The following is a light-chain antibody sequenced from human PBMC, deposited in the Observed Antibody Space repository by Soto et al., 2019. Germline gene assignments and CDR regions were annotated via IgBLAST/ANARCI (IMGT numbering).Light chain of an antibody. V-gene: IGKV1-5*03. Sequence: DIQTTQSPSTLSASVGDRVTNTCRASQTIDSWLAWYQQRPGKPPNLLIYKASTLKSGVPSRFSGSGSGTEFTLTISSLQPDDFATYYCQHYNSYSEAFGQGTKVDI. CDR1: QTIDSW. CDR3: QHYNSYSEA. J-gene: IGKJ1*01. CDR2: KAS.